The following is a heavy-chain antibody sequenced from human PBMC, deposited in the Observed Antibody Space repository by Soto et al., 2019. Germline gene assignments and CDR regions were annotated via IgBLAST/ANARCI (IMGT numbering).Heavy chain of an antibody. V-gene: IGHV3-74*01. CDR3: AREGPGGSYPPFDY. CDR1: GFTFSSYW. D-gene: IGHD1-26*01. J-gene: IGHJ4*02. CDR2: INSDGSST. Sequence: EVQLVESGGGLVQPGGSLRLSCAASGFTFSSYWMHWVRQAPGKGLVWVSRINSDGSSTSYAESVKGRFTISRDNAKNTLYLQMNSLRAEDTAVYYCAREGPGGSYPPFDYWGQGTLVTVSS.